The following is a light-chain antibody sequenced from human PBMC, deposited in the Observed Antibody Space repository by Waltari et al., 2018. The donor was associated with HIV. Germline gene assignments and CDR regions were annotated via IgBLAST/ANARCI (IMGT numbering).Light chain of an antibody. V-gene: IGLV2-14*03. CDR1: LGDLTY. CDR2: EIS. Sequence: QSAPTQPASVSGSPGQSITISCTTLGDLTYVSWYQQYPGKAPKLLISEISNLPSGISSRFSGSKSGDTASLTISGLQADDEADYFCTKYTSTNVLILFGGGNKVTVL. CDR3: TKYTSTNVLIL. J-gene: IGLJ2*01.